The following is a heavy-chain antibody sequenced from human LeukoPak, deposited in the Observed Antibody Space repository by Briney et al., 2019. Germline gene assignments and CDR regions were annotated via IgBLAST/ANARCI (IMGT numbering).Heavy chain of an antibody. CDR1: GFTFSSYS. V-gene: IGHV3-21*01. CDR2: ISISSTYM. D-gene: IGHD6-19*01. Sequence: PGGSLRLSCAASGFTFSSYSMNWVRQALGQGLERVSSISISSTYMYYADSMKGRFTISRDNAKNSLYLQMNSLGAEDTAVYYCARLTGGAVAGAFDYWGQGTLVTVSS. CDR3: ARLTGGAVAGAFDY. J-gene: IGHJ4*02.